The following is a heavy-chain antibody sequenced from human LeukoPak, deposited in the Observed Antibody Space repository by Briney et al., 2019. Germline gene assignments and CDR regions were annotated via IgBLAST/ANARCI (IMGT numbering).Heavy chain of an antibody. V-gene: IGHV1-2*02. CDR1: GYTFTDYY. Sequence: ASVKVSCKASGYTFTDYYMHLVRQAPGQGLEWMGWINPNNGGTSYAQKFQGRVTMTRDTSISTAYMELSRLRSDDTAIYYCAKVKAGSCCSFDYWGQGTLVTVSS. J-gene: IGHJ4*02. CDR2: INPNNGGT. D-gene: IGHD2-15*01. CDR3: AKVKAGSCCSFDY.